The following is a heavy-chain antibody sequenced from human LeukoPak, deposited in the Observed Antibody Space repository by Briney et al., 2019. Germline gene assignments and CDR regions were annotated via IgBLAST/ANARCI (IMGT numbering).Heavy chain of an antibody. V-gene: IGHV4-59*01. CDR2: IYYSGST. CDR3: ASRSIAAAGDGFDP. D-gene: IGHD6-13*01. Sequence: SETLSLTCTASGGSISSYYWSWIRQPPGKGLEWIGYIYYSGSTNYNPSLKSRVTISVDTSKNQFSLKLSSVTAADTAVYYCASRSIAAAGDGFDPWGQGTLVTVSS. J-gene: IGHJ5*02. CDR1: GGSISSYY.